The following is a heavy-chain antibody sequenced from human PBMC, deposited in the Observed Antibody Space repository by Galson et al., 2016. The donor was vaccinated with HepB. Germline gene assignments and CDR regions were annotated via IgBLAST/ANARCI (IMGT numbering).Heavy chain of an antibody. V-gene: IGHV6-1*01. J-gene: IGHJ4*02. Sequence: CAISGDSVSSKRAAWNCIRQSPSRGLEWLGRTYYRSKWSDEYAVAMKGRITINPDTSKNQFSLHLNFVTPEYTAVYYCAISYYDSSGYRYWGQGTQVTVSS. CDR2: TYYRSKWSD. D-gene: IGHD3-22*01. CDR1: GDSVSSKRAA. CDR3: AISYYDSSGYRY.